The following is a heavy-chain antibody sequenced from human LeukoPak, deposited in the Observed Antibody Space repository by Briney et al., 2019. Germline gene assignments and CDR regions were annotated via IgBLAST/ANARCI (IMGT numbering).Heavy chain of an antibody. CDR1: GFAFDKHG. J-gene: IGHJ4*02. V-gene: IGHV3-20*04. CDR2: INWSGGST. Sequence: PGGSLRLSCTASGFAFDKHGMSWVRQVPGKGLEWVSGINWSGGSTGYADPLRGRFTISRDNAKHSLYLQMDSLRAEDTALYYCARAPITSPFYFDYWGQGTLVTVSS. CDR3: ARAPITSPFYFDY. D-gene: IGHD2-2*01.